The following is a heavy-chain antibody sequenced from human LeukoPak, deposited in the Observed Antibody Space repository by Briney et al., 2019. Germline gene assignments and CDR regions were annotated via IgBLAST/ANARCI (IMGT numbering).Heavy chain of an antibody. J-gene: IGHJ4*02. D-gene: IGHD6-13*01. CDR1: GYTFTGYY. Sequence: ASVKVSCKASGYTFTGYYMHWVRQAPGQGLEWMGRINPNSGGTNYAQKFQGRVTMTRDTSISIAYMELSRLRSDDTAVYYCARGSTTQLVNRTGYYFDYWGQGTLVTVSS. CDR3: ARGSTTQLVNRTGYYFDY. V-gene: IGHV1-2*06. CDR2: INPNSGGT.